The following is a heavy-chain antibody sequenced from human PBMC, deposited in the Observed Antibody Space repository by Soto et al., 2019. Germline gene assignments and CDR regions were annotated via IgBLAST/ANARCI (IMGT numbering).Heavy chain of an antibody. V-gene: IGHV3-23*01. Sequence: EVQLLESGGGLVQPAGSLRLSCAASGFTFNNYAMTWVRQAPGKGLEWVSAISGGGDTTSYADSVKGRFTVSRDGSKNTLYLQMSSRRAEDTALYYCAKGRGGSGSLTPRVDFWGQGTLVTVSS. J-gene: IGHJ4*02. CDR1: GFTFNNYA. CDR2: ISGGGDTT. CDR3: AKGRGGSGSLTPRVDF. D-gene: IGHD3-10*01.